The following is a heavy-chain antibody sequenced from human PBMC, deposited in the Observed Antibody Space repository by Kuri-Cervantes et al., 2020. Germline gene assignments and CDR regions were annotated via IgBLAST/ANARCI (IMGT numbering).Heavy chain of an antibody. V-gene: IGHV1-18*01. D-gene: IGHD3-16*01. J-gene: IGHJ6*02. CDR3: ARVDSIYTGPYGMDV. CDR2: ISAYNGNT. CDR1: GYTFTSYG. Sequence: ASVKVSCKASGYTFTSYGISWVRQAPGQGLEWMGWISAYNGNTNYAQKLQGRVTMTTDTSTSTAYMELSSLRSEDTAVYYCARVDSIYTGPYGMDVWGQGTTVTVSS.